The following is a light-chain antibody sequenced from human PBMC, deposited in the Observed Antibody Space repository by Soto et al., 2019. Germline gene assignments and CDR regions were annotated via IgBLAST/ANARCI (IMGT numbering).Light chain of an antibody. V-gene: IGKV3-20*01. CDR3: QQYGDSPWT. CDR1: QSVTNNF. J-gene: IGKJ1*01. CDR2: GPS. Sequence: EIVLTQSPGTLSLSPGERATLSCRASQSVTNNFLAWYQQKPGQAPRLLIYGPSTRATGIPDRFSSSGSGTDYTHTISRLEPEDFALYHCQQYGDSPWTFGQGTKVEIK.